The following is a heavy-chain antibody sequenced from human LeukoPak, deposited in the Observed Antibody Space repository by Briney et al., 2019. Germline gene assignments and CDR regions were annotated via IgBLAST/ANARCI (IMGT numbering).Heavy chain of an antibody. CDR3: ARAITIFGVPNRHIDY. CDR2: TSYDGDNQ. Sequence: GTSLRLSCAASGFTFSRNDMHWVRQAPGKGLEWVAVTSYDGDNQYYADSVKGRSTISRDNSKNTLLLQMISLRAEDTAVYYCARAITIFGVPNRHIDYWGQGTLVTVSS. V-gene: IGHV3-30*04. CDR1: GFTFSRND. D-gene: IGHD3-3*01. J-gene: IGHJ4*02.